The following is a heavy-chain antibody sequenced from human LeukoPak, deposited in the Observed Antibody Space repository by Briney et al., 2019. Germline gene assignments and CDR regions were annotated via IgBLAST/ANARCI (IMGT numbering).Heavy chain of an antibody. CDR2: ISYDGSNK. CDR1: GFTFSSYG. Sequence: GGSLRLSCAASGFTFSSYGMHWVRQAPGKGLEWVAVISYDGSNKYYADSVKGRFTISRDNSKNTLYLQMNSLRAEDTAVYYCAKDGYCSSTSCPIDYWGQGTLVTVSS. J-gene: IGHJ4*02. V-gene: IGHV3-30*18. D-gene: IGHD2-2*03. CDR3: AKDGYCSSTSCPIDY.